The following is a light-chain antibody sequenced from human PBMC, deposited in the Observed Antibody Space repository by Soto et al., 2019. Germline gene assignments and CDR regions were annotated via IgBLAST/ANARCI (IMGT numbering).Light chain of an antibody. CDR1: QRISNY. CDR2: AAS. Sequence: DIQMTQSPSSLSASVGDRVTITCRVSQRISNYSNWYQQKPGKASKFLIYAASNWPSGVASRFPGSGSGTAFTLTISSLQLEDFATCYCQQSYRAPLTFGGGTKVEIK. V-gene: IGKV1-39*01. J-gene: IGKJ4*01. CDR3: QQSYRAPLT.